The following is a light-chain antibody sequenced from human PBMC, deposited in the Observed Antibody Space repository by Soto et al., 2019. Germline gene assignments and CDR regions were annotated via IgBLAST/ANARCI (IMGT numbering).Light chain of an antibody. CDR2: GAS. CDR1: QSVSSSY. V-gene: IGKV3-20*01. Sequence: EIVLTQSPGTLSLSPGESATLSCRASQSVSSSYLAWYQQKPGQAPRLLIYGASSRATGIPDRFSGSGSGKDFTLTISSLEPEEFQVYYCQQYGSAPGTFGQGTKVEIK. CDR3: QQYGSAPGT. J-gene: IGKJ1*01.